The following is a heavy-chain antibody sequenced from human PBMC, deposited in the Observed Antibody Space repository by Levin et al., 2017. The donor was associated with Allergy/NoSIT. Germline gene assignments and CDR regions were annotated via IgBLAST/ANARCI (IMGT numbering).Heavy chain of an antibody. Sequence: GGSLRLSCKGSGFRFTGYWCIWLRQLPGKGLEWLGKIDPGNSYTKYNPSFQGHVTISADKSISPAYLQWSSLKASDTAMYYCARMEYCSTATFFGSDEWGQGTLVTVSS. J-gene: IGHJ4*02. CDR3: ARMEYCSTATFFGSDE. D-gene: IGHD2/OR15-2a*01. CDR2: IDPGNSYT. CDR1: GFRFTGYW. V-gene: IGHV5-10-1*01.